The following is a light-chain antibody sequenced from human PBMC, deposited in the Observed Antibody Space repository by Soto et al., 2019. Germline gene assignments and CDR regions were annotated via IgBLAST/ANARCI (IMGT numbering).Light chain of an antibody. CDR1: QSISSY. Sequence: DIQMTQSPSSLSASVGDRVTITCRASQSISSYLNWYQQKPGKAPKLLIYAASSLQSGVASRFSGSGSGTDFTLTISSLQPEDFATDYCQQSYSTPWTFGQGTKVDI. CDR2: AAS. J-gene: IGKJ1*01. V-gene: IGKV1-39*01. CDR3: QQSYSTPWT.